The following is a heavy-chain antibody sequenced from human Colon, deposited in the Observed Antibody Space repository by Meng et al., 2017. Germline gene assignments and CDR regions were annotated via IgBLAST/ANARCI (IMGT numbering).Heavy chain of an antibody. J-gene: IGHJ4*02. Sequence: PMMTSGAESKHPVASVKCSFKASVDTFTRYAMNLVQQAPGQWPVWMERITPNTGNPSYAQGLTGRFVFSLGTSVSTAYLQISRLKAATTAVYSCARRYSSGDSCYTIDYWGQGTLVTVSS. V-gene: IGHV7-4-1*02. D-gene: IGHD2-15*01. CDR2: ITPNTGNP. CDR3: ARRYSSGDSCYTIDY. CDR1: VDTFTRYA.